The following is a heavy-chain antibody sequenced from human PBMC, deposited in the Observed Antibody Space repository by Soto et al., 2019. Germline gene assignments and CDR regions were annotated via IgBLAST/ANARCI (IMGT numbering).Heavy chain of an antibody. CDR2: IYHSGST. CDR1: GGSISRGGYY. J-gene: IGHJ5*02. Sequence: QVQLQESGPGLVKPSQTLSLTCTVSGGSISRGGYYYNWIRQLPGKGLEWIGYIYHSGSTNYNPSLKSRVTISVATSKNQVPLELSSVTAADTAVYYCARDGAGGYGLGWFDPWGQGTLVTVSS. D-gene: IGHD2-15*01. CDR3: ARDGAGGYGLGWFDP. V-gene: IGHV4-31*03.